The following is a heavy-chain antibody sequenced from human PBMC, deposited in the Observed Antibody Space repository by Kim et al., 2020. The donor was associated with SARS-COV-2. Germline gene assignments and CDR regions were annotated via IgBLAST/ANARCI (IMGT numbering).Heavy chain of an antibody. J-gene: IGHJ3*02. V-gene: IGHV4-59*01. CDR1: GGSISSYS. D-gene: IGHD3-22*01. Sequence: SETLSLTCTVSGGSISSYSWSWIRQPPGKGLEWIGYIYYSGSTNYNPSFKSRVTISVDTSKKHVSLKLSSVTAADTAVYYCAREGYYDSSGYYRNNAFDIWGQGTMVTVSS. CDR3: AREGYYDSSGYYRNNAFDI. CDR2: IYYSGST.